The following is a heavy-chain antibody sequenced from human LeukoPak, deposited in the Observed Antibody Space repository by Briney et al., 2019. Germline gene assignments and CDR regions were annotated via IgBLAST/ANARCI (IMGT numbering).Heavy chain of an antibody. CDR3: ARIGYSSSSLDF. V-gene: IGHV3-7*03. Sequence: GGSLRLSCAASGFTFSSYWMTWVRQAPGKGLEWVANIKQDGSVKYYVDSVKGRFTISRDNAKNSLYLQMNSLRAEDTAIYNRARIGYSSSSLDFWGRGTLVTVSS. D-gene: IGHD6-6*01. CDR1: GFTFSSYW. CDR2: IKQDGSVK. J-gene: IGHJ4*02.